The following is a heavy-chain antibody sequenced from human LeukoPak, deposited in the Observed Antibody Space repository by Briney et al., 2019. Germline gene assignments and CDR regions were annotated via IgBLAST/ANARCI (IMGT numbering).Heavy chain of an antibody. V-gene: IGHV4-39*01. CDR3: ARRVWGQYYFDY. Sequence: PSETLSLTCTVSGGSIISSSYYCGWIRQPPGKGLEWIGTIYYSGGTFYNPSLKSRVAISVDTSKNPFSLRLSSVTPADPAVYYCARRVWGQYYFDYWGQGALVTVSS. D-gene: IGHD3-16*01. CDR2: IYYSGGT. CDR1: GGSIISSSYY. J-gene: IGHJ4*02.